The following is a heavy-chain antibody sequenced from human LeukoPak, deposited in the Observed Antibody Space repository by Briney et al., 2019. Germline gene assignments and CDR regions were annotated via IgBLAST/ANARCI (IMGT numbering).Heavy chain of an antibody. CDR1: GFTFSSYA. D-gene: IGHD2-2*01. J-gene: IGHJ4*02. V-gene: IGHV3-23*01. Sequence: GGSLRLSCAASGFTFSSYAMSWVRQAPGKGLEWVSAISGSGGSTYYADSVKGRFTISRDNSKNTLYLQMNSLRAEDTAVYYCAKVFQLRGYYSSTSCLFDYWGQGTLVTVSS. CDR2: ISGSGGST. CDR3: AKVFQLRGYYSSTSCLFDY.